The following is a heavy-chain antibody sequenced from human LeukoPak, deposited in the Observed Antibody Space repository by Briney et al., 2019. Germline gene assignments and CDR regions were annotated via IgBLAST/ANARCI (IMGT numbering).Heavy chain of an antibody. CDR1: GYTFTSYA. D-gene: IGHD2-15*01. CDR3: ARSACSGGSCYLTFYYHYYYYMDV. Sequence: ASVKVSCKASGYTFTSYAMNWVRQAPGQGLEWMGWINTNTGNPTYAQGFTGRFVFSLDTSVSTAYLQISSLKAEDTAVYYCARSACSGGSCYLTFYYHYYYYMDVWGKGTTVTVSS. J-gene: IGHJ6*03. V-gene: IGHV7-4-1*02. CDR2: INTNTGNP.